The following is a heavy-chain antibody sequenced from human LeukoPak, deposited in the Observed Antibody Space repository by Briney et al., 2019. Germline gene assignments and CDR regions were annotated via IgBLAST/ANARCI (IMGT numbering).Heavy chain of an antibody. D-gene: IGHD6-13*01. Sequence: SETLSLTCAVYGGSFSGYYWSWIRQPPGKGLEWIGEINHSGNTNSNPSLKSRVTMSVDTSKNQFSLKLSSLTAADTAVYYCARIGSWYVFDYWGQGTLVTVSS. V-gene: IGHV4-34*01. CDR1: GGSFSGYY. CDR3: ARIGSWYVFDY. J-gene: IGHJ4*02. CDR2: INHSGNT.